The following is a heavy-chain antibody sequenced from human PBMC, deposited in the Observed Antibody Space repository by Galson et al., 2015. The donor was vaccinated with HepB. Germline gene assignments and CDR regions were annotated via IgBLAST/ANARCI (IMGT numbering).Heavy chain of an antibody. D-gene: IGHD2-15*01. CDR1: GYSFTSYW. CDR3: ASCGGGSCYSLGHYYYGMDV. V-gene: IGHV5-51*01. J-gene: IGHJ6*02. CDR2: IYPGDSDT. Sequence: QSGAEVKKPGESLRISCKGSGYSFTSYWIGWVRQMPGKGLEWMGIIYPGDSDTRYSPSFQGQVTISADKSISTAYLQWSSLKASDTAMYYCASCGGGSCYSLGHYYYGMDVWGQGTTVTVSS.